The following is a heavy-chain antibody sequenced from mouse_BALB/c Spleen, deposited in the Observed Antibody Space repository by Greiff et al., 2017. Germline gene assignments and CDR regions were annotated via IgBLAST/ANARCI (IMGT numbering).Heavy chain of an antibody. CDR3: ARRDGNLAWFAY. Sequence: VQLVESGAELVRPGTSVKVSCKASGYAFTNYLIEWVKQRPGQGLEWIGVINPGSGGTNYNEKFKGKATLTADKSSSTAYMQLSSLTSDDSAVYFCARRDGNLAWFAYWGQGTLVTVSA. CDR2: INPGSGGT. J-gene: IGHJ3*01. CDR1: GYAFTNYL. V-gene: IGHV1-54*01. D-gene: IGHD2-1*01.